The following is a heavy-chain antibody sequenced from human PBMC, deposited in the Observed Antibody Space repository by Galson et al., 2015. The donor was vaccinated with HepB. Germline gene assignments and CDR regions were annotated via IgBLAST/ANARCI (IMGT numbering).Heavy chain of an antibody. CDR2: IRSSSSPI. CDR1: GFTFSSYS. V-gene: IGHV3-48*01. CDR3: VRDPHALDY. Sequence: SLRLSCAASGFTFSSYSMNWVRQAPGKGLEWVSYIRSSSSPIYYADSVKGRFTISRDNAKNSLYLQMNSLRAEDTAVYYCVRDPHALDYWGQGTLVTVSS. J-gene: IGHJ4*02.